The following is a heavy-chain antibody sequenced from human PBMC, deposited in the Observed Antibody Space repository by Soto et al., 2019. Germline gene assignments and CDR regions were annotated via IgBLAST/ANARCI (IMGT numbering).Heavy chain of an antibody. Sequence: GGSLRLSCAVSGFTFSDYGMHWVRQASGKGLEWVAVISSDAGEKFYATSVKGRFSISRDNSKSTMYLQMNNLRPEDTAVYYCAGLNDFWAANPPFDYWGRGTQVTVSS. CDR3: AGLNDFWAANPPFDY. CDR1: GFTFSDYG. D-gene: IGHD3-3*01. V-gene: IGHV3-30*03. J-gene: IGHJ4*02. CDR2: ISSDAGEK.